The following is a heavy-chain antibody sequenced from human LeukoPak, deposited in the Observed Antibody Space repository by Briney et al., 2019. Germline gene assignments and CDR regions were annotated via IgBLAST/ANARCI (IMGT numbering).Heavy chain of an antibody. V-gene: IGHV4-61*02. Sequence: SETLSLTCTVSGGSISSGSYYWSWIRQPAGKGLEWIGRIYTSGSTNYNPSLKSRVTISVDTSKNQFSLKLSSVTAADTAVYYCARDHAMADAFDIWGQGTMVTVSS. CDR2: IYTSGST. CDR3: ARDHAMADAFDI. CDR1: GGSISSGSYY. J-gene: IGHJ3*02. D-gene: IGHD2-2*01.